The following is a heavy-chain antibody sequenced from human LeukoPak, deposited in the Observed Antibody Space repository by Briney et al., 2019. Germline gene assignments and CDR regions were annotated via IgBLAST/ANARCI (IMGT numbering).Heavy chain of an antibody. Sequence: GASVKVSCKTSGYTFTGYYIHWVRQAPGQGLEWMGIINPSGGSTSYAQKFQGRVTMTRDMSTSTVYMELSSLRSEDTAVYYCARDLTRRFDPWGQGTLVTVSS. CDR1: GYTFTGYY. J-gene: IGHJ5*02. V-gene: IGHV1-46*01. D-gene: IGHD2-2*01. CDR3: ARDLTRRFDP. CDR2: INPSGGST.